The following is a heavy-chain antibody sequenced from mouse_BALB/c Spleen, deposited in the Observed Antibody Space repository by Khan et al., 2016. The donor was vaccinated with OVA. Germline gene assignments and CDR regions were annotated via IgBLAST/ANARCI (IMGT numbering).Heavy chain of an antibody. J-gene: IGHJ2*01. V-gene: IGHV1-9*01. CDR2: ILPGSGSR. CDR3: ARFNYGSRDYFDY. Sequence: QVQLQQSGAELMKPGASVKISCKATGYTFSGYWLEWVKQRPGHGLEWIGEILPGSGSRNYNEKFKGKATFTADISSKTTYMQLSSLTSEDSAVYYGARFNYGSRDYFDYWGQGTTLTVSS. D-gene: IGHD1-1*01. CDR1: GYTFSGYW.